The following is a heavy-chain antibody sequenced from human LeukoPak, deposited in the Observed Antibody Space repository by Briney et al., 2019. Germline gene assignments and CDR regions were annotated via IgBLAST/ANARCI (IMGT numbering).Heavy chain of an antibody. CDR1: GYTFTSYG. V-gene: IGHV1-18*01. D-gene: IGHD2-2*01. CDR3: ARVVTPRYCSSTSCYWKGWFDP. CDR2: ISAYNGNT. Sequence: ASVKVSCKASGYTFTSYGISWVRQAPGQGLEWMGWISAYNGNTNYAQKLQGRVTMTTDTSTRTAYMELSSLRSEDPAVYYCARVVTPRYCSSTSCYWKGWFDPWGQGTLVTVSS. J-gene: IGHJ5*02.